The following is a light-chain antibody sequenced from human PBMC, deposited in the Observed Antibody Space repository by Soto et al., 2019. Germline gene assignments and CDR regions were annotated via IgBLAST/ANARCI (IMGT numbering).Light chain of an antibody. CDR1: QSISSR. V-gene: IGKV1-5*03. J-gene: IGKJ1*01. CDR3: QQYNSFTWT. Sequence: DIQMTQSPSTLSASVGDRVTITCRASQSISSRLAWYQQKPGKAPKLLIYKASSLEDGVSSRFSGSGYGTEFTLTISSLQPDDFATYYGQQYNSFTWTFGQRAKVDIK. CDR2: KAS.